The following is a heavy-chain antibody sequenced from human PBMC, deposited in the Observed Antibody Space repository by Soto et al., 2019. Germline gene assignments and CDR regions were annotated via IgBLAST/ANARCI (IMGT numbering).Heavy chain of an antibody. CDR2: IYYSGST. J-gene: IGHJ4*02. CDR3: ARLLYYDYVWGSYRPPEVDEY. V-gene: IGHV4-31*03. CDR1: GGSISSGGYY. Sequence: SETLSLSCTVSGGSISSGGYYWSWIRQHPGKGLEWIGYIYYSGSTYYNPSLKSRVTISVDTSKNQFSLKLSSVTAADTAVYYCARLLYYDYVWGSYRPPEVDEYWGQGTLVTVSS. D-gene: IGHD3-16*02.